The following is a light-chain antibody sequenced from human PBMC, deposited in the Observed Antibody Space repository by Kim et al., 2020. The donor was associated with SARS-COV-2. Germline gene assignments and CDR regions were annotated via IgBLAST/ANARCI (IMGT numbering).Light chain of an antibody. J-gene: IGLJ1*01. V-gene: IGLV2-23*01. CDR2: AGT. CDR3: CSYAGSTTFV. Sequence: QSALTQPASVSGSPGQSITISCTGTSSDVGSYNLVSWYQQHPGIAPKLIIFAGTKRPSGVSDRFSGSKSGNTASLTISGLQAEDEADYYCCSYAGSTTFVFGTGTKVTVL. CDR1: SSDVGSYNL.